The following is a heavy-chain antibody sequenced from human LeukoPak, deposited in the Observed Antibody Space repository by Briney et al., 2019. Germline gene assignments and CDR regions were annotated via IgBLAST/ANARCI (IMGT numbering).Heavy chain of an antibody. D-gene: IGHD3-9*01. CDR3: ARTSNSHWLHYFDY. V-gene: IGHV5-51*01. CDR2: IYPGDSDT. J-gene: IGHJ4*02. Sequence: GESLKISCEGSGDSFTRYWIGWVRQMPGKGLELMGIIYPGDSDTRYSPSFQGQVTISADKSINTAYLQWSGLKASDTAIYYCARTSNSHWLHYFDYWGQGALVTVSS. CDR1: GDSFTRYW.